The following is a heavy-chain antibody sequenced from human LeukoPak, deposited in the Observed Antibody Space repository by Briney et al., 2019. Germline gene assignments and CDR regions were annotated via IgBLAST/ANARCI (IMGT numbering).Heavy chain of an antibody. V-gene: IGHV3-30-3*01. D-gene: IGHD2-2*01. CDR1: GFTFSSYA. CDR2: ISYDGSNK. Sequence: GGSLRLSCAASGFTFSSYAMHWVRQAPGKGLEWVAVISYDGSNKYYADSVKGRFTISRDNSKNTLYLQMNSLRAEDTAVYYCARGGGIYCSSTSCQRDDAFDIWGQGTMVTVSS. J-gene: IGHJ3*02. CDR3: ARGGGIYCSSTSCQRDDAFDI.